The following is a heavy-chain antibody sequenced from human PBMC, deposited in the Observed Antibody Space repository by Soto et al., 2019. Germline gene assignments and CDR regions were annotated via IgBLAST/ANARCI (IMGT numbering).Heavy chain of an antibody. CDR1: GFTFSSSW. Sequence: PGGSLRLSCVDSGFTFSSSWMHWVRQVPGKGLVWVSYVNDDGTSTSYADSVKGRFTISRDNAKNTIYLQMSSLTVEDTAVYHCASAGSSWSKFDSWGQGTLVTSPQ. CDR3: ASAGSSWSKFDS. CDR2: VNDDGTST. J-gene: IGHJ4*02. V-gene: IGHV3-74*01. D-gene: IGHD6-13*01.